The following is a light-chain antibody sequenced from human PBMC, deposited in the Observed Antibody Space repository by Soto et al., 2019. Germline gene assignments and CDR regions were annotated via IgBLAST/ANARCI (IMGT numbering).Light chain of an antibody. V-gene: IGLV2-23*01. CDR1: RSDVGGYNL. CDR3: CSYAGSSTLV. Sequence: QSGLTQPASVSGSPGQSITMSCTGTRSDVGGYNLVSWYQQHPGKAPRLLIHDDIKRPSGVSDRFSGSKSGNTASLTISGLQAEDEADYYCCSYAGSSTLVFGGGTKVTV. CDR2: DDI. J-gene: IGLJ2*01.